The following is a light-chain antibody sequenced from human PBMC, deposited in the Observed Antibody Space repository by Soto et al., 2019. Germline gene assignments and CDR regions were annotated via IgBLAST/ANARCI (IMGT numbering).Light chain of an antibody. CDR2: RNN. CDR1: SSNIGSNY. Sequence: QSVLTQPPSASGTPGQRVTISCSGSSSNIGSNYVYWYQQLPGTAPKLLIYRNNQRPSGVPERFSGSKSGTAASLAISGLRSKDEADYYCAAWDDSLSGLFGTGTKLTVL. V-gene: IGLV1-47*01. J-gene: IGLJ1*01. CDR3: AAWDDSLSGL.